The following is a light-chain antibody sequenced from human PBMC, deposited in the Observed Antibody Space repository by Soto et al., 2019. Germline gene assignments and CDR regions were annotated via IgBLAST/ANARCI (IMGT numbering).Light chain of an antibody. CDR2: DVS. J-gene: IGLJ1*01. CDR1: SSDVGGYDY. V-gene: IGLV2-14*03. Sequence: QSALTQPASVSGSPGQSITISCTGTSSDVGGYDYVSWYQHHPGKAPKLMIYDVSNRPSGVSNRFSGSKSGNTASLTISGLQADDEADYYCSSYTSSSLYVFGTGTKVTDL. CDR3: SSYTSSSLYV.